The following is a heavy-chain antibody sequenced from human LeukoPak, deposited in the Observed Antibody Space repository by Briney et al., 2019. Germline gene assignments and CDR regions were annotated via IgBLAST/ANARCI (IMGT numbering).Heavy chain of an antibody. J-gene: IGHJ4*02. D-gene: IGHD3-10*01. Sequence: RISCKGSGYSYTNYWISWVRQAPGQGLEWMGRIIPILGIANYAQKFQGRVTITADKSTSTAYMELSSLRSEDTAVYYCARSGSGSVFDYWGQGTLVTVSS. CDR3: ARSGSGSVFDY. CDR2: IIPILGIA. V-gene: IGHV1-69*02. CDR1: GYSYTNYW.